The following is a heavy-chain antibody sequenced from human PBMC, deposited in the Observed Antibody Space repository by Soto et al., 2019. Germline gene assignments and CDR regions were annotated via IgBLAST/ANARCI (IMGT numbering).Heavy chain of an antibody. Sequence: PGGSLRLSCAASGFSVGSNYMNWVRQAPGKGLEWVSVFYPAGSTYYADSVKGRFTISRDNTKNTLYLQMNSLRAEDTAVYYCARERLVDSNWFFDVWGRGTLVTVSS. CDR3: ARERLVDSNWFFDV. CDR1: GFSVGSNY. V-gene: IGHV3-53*01. D-gene: IGHD2-8*02. CDR2: FYPAGST. J-gene: IGHJ2*01.